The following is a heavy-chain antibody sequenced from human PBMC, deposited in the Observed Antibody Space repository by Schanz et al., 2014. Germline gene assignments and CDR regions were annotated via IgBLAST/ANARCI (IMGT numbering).Heavy chain of an antibody. CDR2: ISVYTGNT. J-gene: IGHJ5*02. V-gene: IGHV1-18*01. Sequence: VRVSCKASGYTFTTYAMSWVRQAPGQGLEWVGWISVYTGNTRYGQKVQGRGTMTAEAAMKTADMELRSLRYDDTDEYYWAKAEYDMLTHRYSKLDTGGQGTIVADFS. CDR3: AKAEYDMLTHRYSKLDT. CDR1: GYTFTTYA. D-gene: IGHD3-9*01.